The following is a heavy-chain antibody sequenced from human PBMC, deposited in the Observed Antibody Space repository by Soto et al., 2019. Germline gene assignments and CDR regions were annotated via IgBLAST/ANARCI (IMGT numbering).Heavy chain of an antibody. D-gene: IGHD6-13*01. Sequence: QEQLQESGPGLVKPSETLSLTCSVSGGSISFYNWNWIRQSPGKGLEWIGYIYHSARTNYNPSLKSRVTISVDTSKNQFSLQLSSVTAADTAVYYCAKGDSTTHGDSFDIWGQGTMVTVSP. V-gene: IGHV4-59*01. J-gene: IGHJ3*02. CDR1: GGSISFYN. CDR3: AKGDSTTHGDSFDI. CDR2: IYHSART.